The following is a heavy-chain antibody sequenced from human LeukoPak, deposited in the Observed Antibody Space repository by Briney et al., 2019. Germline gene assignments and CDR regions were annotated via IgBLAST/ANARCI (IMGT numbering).Heavy chain of an antibody. CDR3: ARSGGLPFDY. V-gene: IGHV4-39*01. CDR2: IYYSGST. CDR1: GGSISSSSYY. J-gene: IGHJ4*02. D-gene: IGHD1-26*01. Sequence: SETLSLTCTVSGGSISSSSYYWGWIRQPPGKGLEWIGSIYYSGSTYYNPSLKSRVTISVDTSKNQFSLKLSSVTAADTAAYYCARSGGLPFDYWGQGTLVTVSS.